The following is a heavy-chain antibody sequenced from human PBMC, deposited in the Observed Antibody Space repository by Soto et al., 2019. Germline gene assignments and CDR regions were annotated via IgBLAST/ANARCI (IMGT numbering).Heavy chain of an antibody. D-gene: IGHD3-22*01. J-gene: IGHJ3*02. CDR2: ISGSGGST. Sequence: PGGALRLSCAASGFTFRSYAMSWVRQAPGKGLEWVSAISGSGGSTYYADSVKGRFTISRDNSKNTLYLQMNSLRAEDTAVYYCVMADSSGYYGPGAFDIWGQGTMVTVSS. CDR1: GFTFRSYA. CDR3: VMADSSGYYGPGAFDI. V-gene: IGHV3-23*01.